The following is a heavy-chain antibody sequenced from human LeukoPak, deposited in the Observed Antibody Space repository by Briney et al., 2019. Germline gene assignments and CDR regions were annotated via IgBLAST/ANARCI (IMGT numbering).Heavy chain of an antibody. Sequence: ASVKVSCKPSGYTFTIYYMHWVRQAPGQRLEWMGIINPSGGSTSYAQKFQGRVTMTRDTSTSTVYMELSSLRSEDTAVYYCARDQTPSNPTMTTVNLRSWGQGTLVTVSS. CDR3: ARDQTPSNPTMTTVNLRS. V-gene: IGHV1-46*01. CDR2: INPSGGST. D-gene: IGHD4-17*01. CDR1: GYTFTIYY. J-gene: IGHJ5*02.